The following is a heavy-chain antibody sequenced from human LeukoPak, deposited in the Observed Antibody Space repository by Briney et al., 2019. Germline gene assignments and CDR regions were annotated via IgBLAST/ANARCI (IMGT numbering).Heavy chain of an antibody. CDR3: AKEDSSGYHEYFQH. J-gene: IGHJ1*01. Sequence: GGSLRLSCAASGFTFSNYGMHWVRKAPGKGLEWVAFVRYDGSTKFYADSVKGRFTISRDNPKTTLYLQMNGLRVEDTAVYYCAKEDSSGYHEYFQHWGQGTLVTVSS. CDR2: VRYDGSTK. V-gene: IGHV3-30*02. CDR1: GFTFSNYG. D-gene: IGHD3-22*01.